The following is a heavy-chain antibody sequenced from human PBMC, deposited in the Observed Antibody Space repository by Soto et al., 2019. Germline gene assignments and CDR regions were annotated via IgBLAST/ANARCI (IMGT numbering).Heavy chain of an antibody. D-gene: IGHD3-3*01. Sequence: ASVKVSCKASGYTFTGYYMHWVRQAPGQGLEWMGWINPNSGGTNYEQKFQGWVTMTRDTSISTAYMELSRLRSDDTAVYYCARKSGYSYYYYYGMDVWGQGTTVTVSS. CDR1: GYTFTGYY. CDR3: ARKSGYSYYYYYGMDV. CDR2: INPNSGGT. V-gene: IGHV1-2*04. J-gene: IGHJ6*02.